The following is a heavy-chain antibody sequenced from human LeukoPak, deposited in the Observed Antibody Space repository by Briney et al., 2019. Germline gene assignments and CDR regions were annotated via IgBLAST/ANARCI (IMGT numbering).Heavy chain of an antibody. CDR2: ISGSGGST. Sequence: PGGSLRLSCAASGFTFSSYAMSWVRQAPGKGLEWVSAISGSGGSTYYADSVKGRFTISRGNSKNTLYLQMNSLRAEDTAVYYCVSMIVVVNDYYYYMDVWGKGTTVTVSS. CDR1: GFTFSSYA. CDR3: VSMIVVVNDYYYYMDV. J-gene: IGHJ6*03. D-gene: IGHD3-22*01. V-gene: IGHV3-23*01.